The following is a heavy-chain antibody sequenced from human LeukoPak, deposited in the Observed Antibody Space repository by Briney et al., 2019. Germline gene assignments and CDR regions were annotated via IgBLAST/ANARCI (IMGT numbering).Heavy chain of an antibody. CDR2: INTNTGNP. Sequence: ASVKVSCKASGYTFTSYGISWMRQAPGQGLEWMGWINTNTGNPTYAQGFTGRFVFSLDTSVSTAYLQISSLKAEDTAVYYCARGRYSGYEQDYYFDYWGQGTLVTVSS. D-gene: IGHD5-12*01. CDR1: GYTFTSYG. J-gene: IGHJ4*02. V-gene: IGHV7-4-1*02. CDR3: ARGRYSGYEQDYYFDY.